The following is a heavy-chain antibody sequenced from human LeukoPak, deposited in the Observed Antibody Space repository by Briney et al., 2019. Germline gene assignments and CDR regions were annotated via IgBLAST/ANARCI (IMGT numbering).Heavy chain of an antibody. V-gene: IGHV3-48*03. CDR1: GFTFSSYE. J-gene: IGHJ5*02. D-gene: IGHD4-23*01. CDR2: ISGSSGTM. Sequence: PGGSLRLSCAASGFTFSSYEWNWVRQAPGKGLEWVSYISGSSGTMYYADSVKGRFTISRDDAKNSLYLQMNSLRAEDTAVYYCASGGTARLPVLPWGQGTLVTVSS. CDR3: ASGGTARLPVLP.